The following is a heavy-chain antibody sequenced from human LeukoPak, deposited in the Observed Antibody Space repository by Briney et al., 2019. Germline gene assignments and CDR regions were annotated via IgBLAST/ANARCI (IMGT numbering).Heavy chain of an antibody. CDR1: GYTFTGYY. CDR2: INPNSGGT. Sequence: ASVKVSCKASGYTFTGYYMHWVGQAPGQGLEWMGWINPNSGGTNYAQKFQGRVTMTRDTSISTAYMELSRLRSDDTAVYYCARVTRDLYDYGSGNTLVYWGQGTLVTVSS. CDR3: ARVTRDLYDYGSGNTLVY. J-gene: IGHJ4*02. D-gene: IGHD3-10*01. V-gene: IGHV1-2*02.